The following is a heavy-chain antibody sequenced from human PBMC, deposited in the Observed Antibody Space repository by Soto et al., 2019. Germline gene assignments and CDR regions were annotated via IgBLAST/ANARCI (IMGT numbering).Heavy chain of an antibody. Sequence: GASVKVSCKASGGTFSSYAISWVRQAPGQGLEWMGGIIPIFGTANYTQKFQGRVTITADKSTSTAYMELSSLRSEDTAVYYCATDLYYYDSESGPNYWGQGTLVTVSS. CDR1: GGTFSSYA. V-gene: IGHV1-69*06. CDR3: ATDLYYYDSESGPNY. D-gene: IGHD3-22*01. J-gene: IGHJ4*02. CDR2: IIPIFGTA.